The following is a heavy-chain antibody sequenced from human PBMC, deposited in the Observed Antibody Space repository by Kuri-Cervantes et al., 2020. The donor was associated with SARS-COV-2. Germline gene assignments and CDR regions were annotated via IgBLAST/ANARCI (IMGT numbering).Heavy chain of an antibody. CDR2: IRYDGSNK. Sequence: GGSLRLACAASGFTFSSYGMHWVRQAPGKGLEWVAFIRYDGSNKYYADSVKGRFTISRDNSKNTLYLQMNSLRAEDTAVYYCAGLYSSSWSYDYWGQGTLVTVSS. CDR1: GFTFSSYG. V-gene: IGHV3-30*02. D-gene: IGHD6-13*01. CDR3: AGLYSSSWSYDY. J-gene: IGHJ4*02.